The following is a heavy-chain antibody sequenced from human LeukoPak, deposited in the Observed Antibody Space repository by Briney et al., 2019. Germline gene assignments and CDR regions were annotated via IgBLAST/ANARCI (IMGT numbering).Heavy chain of an antibody. CDR2: INPNSCDT. Sequence: GASVKVSCKASGYTFTGYYMHWVRQAPGQGLEWMGWINPNSCDTNYAQKFQGRVTMTRDTSISTAYMELSRLRSDDTAVYYCARDRITMVRGANGSWFDPWGQGTLVTVSS. CDR3: ARDRITMVRGANGSWFDP. J-gene: IGHJ5*02. D-gene: IGHD3-10*01. V-gene: IGHV1-2*02. CDR1: GYTFTGYY.